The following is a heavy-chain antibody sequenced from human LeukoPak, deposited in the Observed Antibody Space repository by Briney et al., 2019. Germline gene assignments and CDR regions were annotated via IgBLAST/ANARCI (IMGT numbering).Heavy chain of an antibody. J-gene: IGHJ4*02. CDR3: ARAKMPGIQAAGRVNYFDS. V-gene: IGHV3-74*01. CDR1: GFTFDDYG. CDR2: VKSDGSVT. Sequence: LTGGSLRLSCAASGFTFDDYGMSWVRQAPGKGLVWVSRVKSDGSVTSYADSVKGRFTISRDNARSTLYLQMNSLRVGDTAVYYCARAKMPGIQAAGRVNYFDSWGQGTLVTVSS. D-gene: IGHD6-13*01.